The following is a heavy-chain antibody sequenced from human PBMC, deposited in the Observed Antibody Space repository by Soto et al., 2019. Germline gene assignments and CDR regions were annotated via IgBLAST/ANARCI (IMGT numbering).Heavy chain of an antibody. CDR2: VYYTGST. J-gene: IGHJ6*03. CDR1: GGSISNFY. D-gene: IGHD3-9*01. Sequence: SETLSLTCTVSGGSISNFYWSWIRQPPGKGLEWIGYVYYTGSTSYNPSLKRRVTFSADSSRGQFSLRLNSVTAADTAVYYCARTVLGPDLLADSFVDYYYYMDVWGQGTKVTVSS. CDR3: ARTVLGPDLLADSFVDYYYYMDV. V-gene: IGHV4-59*08.